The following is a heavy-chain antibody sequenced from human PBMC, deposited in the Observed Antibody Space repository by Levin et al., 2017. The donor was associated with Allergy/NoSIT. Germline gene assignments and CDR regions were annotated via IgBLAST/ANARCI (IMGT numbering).Heavy chain of an antibody. J-gene: IGHJ5*02. CDR2: LHPNRGST. Sequence: PGGSLRLSCKASGYTFTSSDINWVRQARGQGLEWMGWLHPNRGSTGYALKFQGRVTFTMNASISTVYMELTDLKSEDTAVYYCARGYGSGSQGWFDPWGQGTRVTVSS. CDR1: GYTFTSSD. D-gene: IGHD3-10*01. CDR3: ARGYGSGSQGWFDP. V-gene: IGHV1-8*01.